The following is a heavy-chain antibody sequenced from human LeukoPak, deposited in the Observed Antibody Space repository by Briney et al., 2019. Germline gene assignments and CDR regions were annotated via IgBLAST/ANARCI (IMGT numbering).Heavy chain of an antibody. CDR1: GITLRNAW. CDR2: LKNEHDGGTT. CDR3: VNESAGAFDL. D-gene: IGHD3-3*01. J-gene: IGHJ5*02. Sequence: GGSLRLSCAASGITLRNAWMNWVRQNPVKGLEWVALLKNEHDGGTTHYAAPVQGRFTISRNDSKNTVDLQMNSLKTGDTAVYYCVNESAGAFDLWGLGTLVTVSS. V-gene: IGHV3-15*07.